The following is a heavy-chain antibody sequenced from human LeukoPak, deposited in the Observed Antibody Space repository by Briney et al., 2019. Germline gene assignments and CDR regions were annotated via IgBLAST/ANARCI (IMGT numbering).Heavy chain of an antibody. J-gene: IGHJ4*02. V-gene: IGHV3-49*04. CDR3: TVGGRSFDY. CDR2: IRNKAYGGTT. D-gene: IGHD1-26*01. Sequence: PGRSLRLSCTTSGFTFGDYAMSWVRQAPGKGLEWVGFIRNKAYGGTTGYAASVKGRFTISRDDSKSIAYLQLNSLKTEDTAVYYCTVGGRSFDYWGQGTLVTVSS. CDR1: GFTFGDYA.